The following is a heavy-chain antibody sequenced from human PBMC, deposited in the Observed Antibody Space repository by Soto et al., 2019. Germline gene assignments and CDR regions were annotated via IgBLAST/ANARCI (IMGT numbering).Heavy chain of an antibody. CDR2: ISGSGGST. D-gene: IGHD3-22*01. Sequence: GESLKISCAASGFTFSSYAMSWVRQAPGKGLEWVSAISGSGGSTYYADSVKGRFTISRDNSKNTLYLQMNSLRAEDTAVYYCAKDQGTYYYDSSGYYWRQGTLVTVSS. CDR1: GFTFSSYA. J-gene: IGHJ4*02. CDR3: AKDQGTYYYDSSGYY. V-gene: IGHV3-23*01.